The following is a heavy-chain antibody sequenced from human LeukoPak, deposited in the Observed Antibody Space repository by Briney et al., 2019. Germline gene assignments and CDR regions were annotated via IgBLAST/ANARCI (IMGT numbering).Heavy chain of an antibody. CDR3: TKRGVTISFFDP. CDR2: VGSRGDKT. Sequence: PGGSLRLSCAASGFTFSSYAMSWVRQAPGKGLEWVSGVGSRGDKTYYADSVKGRFTISRDNSKNTLYLEMNSLRDEDTAVYYCTKRGVTISFFDPWGQGTLVTVSS. D-gene: IGHD1-1*01. V-gene: IGHV3-23*01. CDR1: GFTFSSYA. J-gene: IGHJ5*02.